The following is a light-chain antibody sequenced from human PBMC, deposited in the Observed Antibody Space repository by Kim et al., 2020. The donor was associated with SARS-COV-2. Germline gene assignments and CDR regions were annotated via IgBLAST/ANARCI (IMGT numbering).Light chain of an antibody. V-gene: IGLV3-21*04. Sequence: APGKTARITCGGNNIGSKSVYWYQQKPGQAPVLVIYYDSDRPSGIPERFSGSNSGNTATLTISRVEAGDEADYYCQVWDSSSDHVVFGGGTQLTVL. CDR3: QVWDSSSDHVV. CDR2: YDS. J-gene: IGLJ2*01. CDR1: NIGSKS.